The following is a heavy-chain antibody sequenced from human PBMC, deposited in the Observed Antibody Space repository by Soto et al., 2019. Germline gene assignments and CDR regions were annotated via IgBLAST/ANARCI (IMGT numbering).Heavy chain of an antibody. Sequence: SETLSLTCAVSGGSISSGGYSWSWIRQPPGKGLEWIGYIYHSGSTYYNPSLKSRVTISVDRSKNQFSLKLSSVTAADTAVYYCARATGYSYGRDAFDIWGRGTMVTVSS. CDR3: ARATGYSYGRDAFDI. V-gene: IGHV4-30-2*01. CDR2: IYHSGST. J-gene: IGHJ3*02. D-gene: IGHD5-18*01. CDR1: GGSISSGGYS.